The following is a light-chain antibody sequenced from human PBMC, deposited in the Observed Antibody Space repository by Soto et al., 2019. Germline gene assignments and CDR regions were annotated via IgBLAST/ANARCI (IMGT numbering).Light chain of an antibody. V-gene: IGKV1-5*01. CDR2: CAS. CDR3: QQYHSYWP. CDR1: QNINNS. J-gene: IGKJ1*01. Sequence: EIEMTQSPSTLSVSVGERVMITCRASQNINNSLAWYQQSPGKSPKLLVYCASTLESGVPSRFSGSGSGTEFTLTISILQTDDFSTYYCQQYHSYWPFGQGTKVDNK.